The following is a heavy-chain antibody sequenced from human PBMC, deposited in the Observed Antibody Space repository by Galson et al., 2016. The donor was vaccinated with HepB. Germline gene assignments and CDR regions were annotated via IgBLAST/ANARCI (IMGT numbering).Heavy chain of an antibody. D-gene: IGHD4-17*01. V-gene: IGHV3-23*01. CDR1: GFTFSTYA. Sequence: SLRLSCAASGFTFSTYAMSWVRQAPGKGLEWVSVISGSSGRIYYIDSVKGRFTISRDNSKNTLYLQMNSLTGDDTAIYYCAKGMTVTTIYTNFDYWGQGTLVAVSS. CDR2: ISGSSGRI. CDR3: AKGMTVTTIYTNFDY. J-gene: IGHJ4*02.